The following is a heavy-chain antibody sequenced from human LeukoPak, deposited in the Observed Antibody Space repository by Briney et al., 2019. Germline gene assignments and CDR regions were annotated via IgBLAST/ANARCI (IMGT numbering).Heavy chain of an antibody. CDR3: ARAKYTTAWYFDY. V-gene: IGHV3-48*04. J-gene: IGHJ4*02. CDR2: ISSGSGAI. CDR1: GFTFSRYS. D-gene: IGHD6-19*01. Sequence: GGSLRLSCVVSGFTFSRYSMTWVRQAPGKGLEWVSYISSGSGAIYYTDSLKGRSTISRDNAKSSLYLQMNSLRVDDTAVYYCARAKYTTAWYFDYWGQGTLVPVSS.